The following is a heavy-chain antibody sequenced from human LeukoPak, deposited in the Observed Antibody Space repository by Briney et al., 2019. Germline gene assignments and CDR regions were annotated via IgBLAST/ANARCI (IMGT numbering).Heavy chain of an antibody. D-gene: IGHD2-21*01. CDR2: IHYSGST. Sequence: SETLSLTCTVSGGSISSSSYYWGWIRQPPGKGLEWIGSIHYSGSTYYNPSLKSRVTISVDTSKNQFSLKLSSVTAADTAVYYCARVQSARGAVIANHPGRFDPWGQGTLVTVSS. CDR3: ARVQSARGAVIANHPGRFDP. CDR1: GGSISSSSYY. V-gene: IGHV4-39*07. J-gene: IGHJ5*02.